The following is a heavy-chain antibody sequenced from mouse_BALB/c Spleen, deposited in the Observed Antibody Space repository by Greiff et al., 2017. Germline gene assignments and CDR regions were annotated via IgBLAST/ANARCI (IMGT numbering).Heavy chain of an antibody. D-gene: IGHD2-14*01. CDR1: GFSLTSYG. CDR2: IWSGGST. Sequence: VQLQQSGPGLVQPSQSLSITCPVSGFSLTSYGVHWVRQSPGKGLEWLGVIWSGGSTDYNAAFISRLSISKDNSKSQVFFKMNSLQANDTAIYYCAAYYRYLFAYWGQGTLVTVSA. CDR3: AAYYRYLFAY. V-gene: IGHV2-2*02. J-gene: IGHJ3*01.